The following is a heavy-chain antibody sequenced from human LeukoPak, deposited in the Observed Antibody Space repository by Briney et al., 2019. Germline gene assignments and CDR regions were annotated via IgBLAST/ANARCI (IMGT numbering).Heavy chain of an antibody. V-gene: IGHV3-72*01. J-gene: IGHJ4*02. CDR1: GFTFSDHY. CDR2: SRNKAMSYTT. CDR3: ARVSAAAGYTLDY. D-gene: IGHD6-13*01. Sequence: GGSLRLSCAASGFTFSDHYMDWVRQAPGKGLEWVGRSRNKAMSYTTQYAASVKGRFASSRDDSKNSLYLEMRSLKTEDTAVYYCARVSAAAGYTLDYWGQGTLVTVSS.